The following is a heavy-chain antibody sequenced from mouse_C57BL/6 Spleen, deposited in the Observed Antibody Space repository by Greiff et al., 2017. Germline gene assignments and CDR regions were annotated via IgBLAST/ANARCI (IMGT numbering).Heavy chain of an antibody. D-gene: IGHD2-3*01. CDR1: GFNIKNTY. Sequence: VQLQQSVAELVRPGASVKLSCTASGFNIKNTYMHWVKQRPEQGLEWIGRIDPANGNTKSAPKFQGQATLTANNSSNTAYLQLSSLTSADTAIYSCARSMMVTTRYAMDYWGQGTSVTGAS. CDR3: ARSMMVTTRYAMDY. CDR2: IDPANGNT. V-gene: IGHV14-3*01. J-gene: IGHJ4*01.